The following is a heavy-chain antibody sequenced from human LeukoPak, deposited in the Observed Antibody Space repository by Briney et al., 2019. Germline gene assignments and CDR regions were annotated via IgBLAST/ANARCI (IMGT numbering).Heavy chain of an antibody. CDR3: ARHAMVAYSSGWYAYYFDY. CDR2: ISSSSSYI. J-gene: IGHJ4*02. CDR1: GFNVRNAW. Sequence: GGSLRLSCTASGFNVRNAWMCWVRQAPGKGLEWVSSISSSSSYIYYADSVKGRFTISRDNAKNSLYLQMNSLRAEDTAVYYCARHAMVAYSSGWYAYYFDYWGQGTLVTVSS. D-gene: IGHD6-19*01. V-gene: IGHV3-21*01.